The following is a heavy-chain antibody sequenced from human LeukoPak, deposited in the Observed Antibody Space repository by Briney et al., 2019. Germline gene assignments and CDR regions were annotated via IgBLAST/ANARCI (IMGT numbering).Heavy chain of an antibody. CDR3: AKDPGYSSGWSDY. CDR1: GFTFSNYA. Sequence: GGSLRLSCAASGFTFSNYAMSWVRQAPGKGLEGVSAISGSGGSTYYADSVKGRFTISRDNSKNTLYLQMNSLRAEDTAVYYCAKDPGYSSGWSDYWGQGTLVTVSS. V-gene: IGHV3-23*01. D-gene: IGHD6-19*01. J-gene: IGHJ4*02. CDR2: ISGSGGST.